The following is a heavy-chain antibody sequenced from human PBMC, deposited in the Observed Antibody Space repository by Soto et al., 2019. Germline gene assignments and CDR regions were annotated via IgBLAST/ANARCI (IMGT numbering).Heavy chain of an antibody. Sequence: KTSETLSLTCAVYGGSFSGYYWSWIRQPPGKGLEWIGEINHSGSTNYNPSLKSRVTISVDTSKNQFSLKLSSVTAADTAVYYCARARPNSFVLMVYGLTRWFVFWCQRPLVTVST. CDR1: GGSFSGYY. V-gene: IGHV4-34*01. D-gene: IGHD2-8*01. CDR2: INHSGST. CDR3: ARARPNSFVLMVYGLTRWFVF. J-gene: IGHJ5*01.